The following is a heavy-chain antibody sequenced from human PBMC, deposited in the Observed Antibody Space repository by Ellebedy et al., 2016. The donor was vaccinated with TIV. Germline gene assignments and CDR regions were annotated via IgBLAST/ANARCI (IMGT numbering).Heavy chain of an antibody. D-gene: IGHD2-15*01. CDR3: AREVQCSGGSCYHSYDY. J-gene: IGHJ4*02. V-gene: IGHV3-21*01. CDR1: GFTFSSYS. Sequence: GGSLRLSXAASGFTFSSYSMNWVRQAPGKGLEWVSSISSSSSYIYYADSVKGRFTISRDNAKNSLYLQMNSLRAEDTAVYYCAREVQCSGGSCYHSYDYWGQGTLVTVSS. CDR2: ISSSSSYI.